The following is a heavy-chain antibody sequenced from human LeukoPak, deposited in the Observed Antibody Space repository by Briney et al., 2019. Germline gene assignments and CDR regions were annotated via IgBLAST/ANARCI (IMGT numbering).Heavy chain of an antibody. CDR3: AELGITMIGGV. Sequence: GGSLRLSCAASGFTFSRYGMHWVRQASGKGLEWVAVISYDGSNKYYADSVKGRFTISRDNSKNTLYLRMNSLRAEDTAVYYCAELGITMIGGVWGKGTTVTISS. CDR2: ISYDGSNK. CDR1: GFTFSRYG. V-gene: IGHV3-30*18. J-gene: IGHJ6*04. D-gene: IGHD3-10*02.